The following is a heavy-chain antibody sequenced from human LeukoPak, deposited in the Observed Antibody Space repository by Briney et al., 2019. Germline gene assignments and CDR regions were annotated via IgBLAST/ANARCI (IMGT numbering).Heavy chain of an antibody. CDR1: GFTFSSYA. CDR2: ITGSAGST. V-gene: IGHV3-23*01. J-gene: IGHJ2*01. D-gene: IGHD6-13*01. CDR3: AREMGDKYSSSWALDL. Sequence: GGSLRLSCAASGFTFSSYAMSWVRQAPGKGLEWVSAITGSAGSTYYAGSVKGRFTISRDNAKNSLYLQMNSLRAGDTAVYYCAREMGDKYSSSWALDLWGRGTLVTVSS.